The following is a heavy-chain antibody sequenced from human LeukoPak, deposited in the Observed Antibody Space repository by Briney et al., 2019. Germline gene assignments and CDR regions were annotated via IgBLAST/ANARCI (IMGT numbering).Heavy chain of an antibody. V-gene: IGHV4-4*07. CDR1: VGSLTILY. D-gene: IGHD3-10*01. J-gene: IGHJ4*02. CDR3: ARYSGIYGHGY. CDR2: VFSSRHH. Sequence: AEPLSLTCTVSVGSLTILYGMCIPQPAGEGRVWIGRVFSSRHHNYKPSFKSRSSISVDKSKTQFSLKLTSVTAADTAVYYWARYSGIYGHGYGSEGTLVSVSS.